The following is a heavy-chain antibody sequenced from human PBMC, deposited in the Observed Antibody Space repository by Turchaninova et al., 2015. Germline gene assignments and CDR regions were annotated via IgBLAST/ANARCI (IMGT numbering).Heavy chain of an antibody. D-gene: IGHD2-8*01. Sequence: GGSLRFSCAASGFTFSSYSMNWVRQAPGKGLEWVASSISSSSYIYYADSVKGRFTMSRDNAKKSLYLQMNSLRAEDTAVYYCPRDKYCTNGICSWDYYGMDVWGQGTTVTVSS. CDR2: SISSSSYI. V-gene: IGHV3-21*01. CDR1: GFTFSSYS. J-gene: IGHJ6*02. CDR3: PRDKYCTNGICSWDYYGMDV.